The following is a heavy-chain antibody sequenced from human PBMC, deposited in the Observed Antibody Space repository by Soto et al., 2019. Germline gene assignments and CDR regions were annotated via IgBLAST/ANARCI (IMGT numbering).Heavy chain of an antibody. CDR1: GGSISSSSYY. D-gene: IGHD6-19*01. V-gene: IGHV4-39*01. J-gene: IGHJ5*02. CDR2: IYYSGST. Sequence: SETLSLTCTVSGGSISSSSYYWGWIRQPPGKGLEWIGSIYYSGSTYYNPSLKSRVTISVDTSKNQFSLKLSSVTAADTAVYYCARQGRIAVAGTGSWLDPCGQGTLVTVSS. CDR3: ARQGRIAVAGTGSWLDP.